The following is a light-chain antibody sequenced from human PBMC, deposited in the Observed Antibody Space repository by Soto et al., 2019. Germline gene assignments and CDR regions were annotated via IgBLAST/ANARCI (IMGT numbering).Light chain of an antibody. CDR3: QHYDDYSWT. Sequence: IQLTQSPSSLSASVGDRVTMTWRASQDSTKYLAWYQQKPGKAPNLLIYDASTLHSGVPSRFRGSGSGTEFTLTITSLQPDDFAPYYCQHYDDYSWTFGQGTKVAIK. CDR1: QDSTKY. J-gene: IGKJ1*01. CDR2: DAS. V-gene: IGKV1-9*01.